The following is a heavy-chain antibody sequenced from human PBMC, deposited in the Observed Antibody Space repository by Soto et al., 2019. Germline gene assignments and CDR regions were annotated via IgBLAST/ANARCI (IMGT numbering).Heavy chain of an antibody. CDR1: GGSFSDYY. Sequence: SGTLSLTCAVYGGSFSDYYLTWIRQPPGKGLEWIGEIHHSGNTNYNPSLKSRVIISIDMSKNQFSLTLSSVTAADTAVYYCARYSALRFLGYYYGLDVWGQGTTVTVSS. CDR3: ARYSALRFLGYYYGLDV. CDR2: IHHSGNT. J-gene: IGHJ6*02. V-gene: IGHV4-34*01. D-gene: IGHD3-3*01.